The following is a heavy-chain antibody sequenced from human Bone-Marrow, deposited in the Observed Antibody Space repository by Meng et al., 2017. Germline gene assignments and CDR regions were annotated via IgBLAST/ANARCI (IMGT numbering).Heavy chain of an antibody. V-gene: IGHV1-18*01. D-gene: IGHD3-10*01. Sequence: SVNVSCKASGYTFTSYGISWVRQAPGQGLEWMGWISAYNGNTNYAQKLQGRVTMTTDTSTSTAYMGLRSLRSDDTAVYYCARATSRITMVFLHAFDIWGQGTMVTVSS. J-gene: IGHJ3*02. CDR2: ISAYNGNT. CDR1: GYTFTSYG. CDR3: ARATSRITMVFLHAFDI.